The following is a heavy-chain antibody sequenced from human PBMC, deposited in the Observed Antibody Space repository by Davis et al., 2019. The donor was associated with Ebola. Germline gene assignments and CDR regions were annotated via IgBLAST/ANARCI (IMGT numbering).Heavy chain of an antibody. D-gene: IGHD3-16*01. J-gene: IGHJ6*02. Sequence: GESLKISCAASGFTFTNYALHWVRQAPGKGLEWVALISYDGSNKYYPNSVKGRFTVSRDNSENTLYLQMNSLRAEDTAVYYCARERGTATDASSDYYFYGMDVWGQGTTVTVSS. CDR1: GFTFTNYA. CDR3: ARERGTATDASSDYYFYGMDV. V-gene: IGHV3-30*04. CDR2: ISYDGSNK.